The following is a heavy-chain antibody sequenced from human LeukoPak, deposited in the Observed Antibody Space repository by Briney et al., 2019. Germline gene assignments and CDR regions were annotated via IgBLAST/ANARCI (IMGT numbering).Heavy chain of an antibody. J-gene: IGHJ4*02. CDR3: ARNGGNSDFDY. CDR2: INQSGST. V-gene: IGHV4-34*01. Sequence: SETLSLTCAVYGGSFSGYYWSWIRQPPGKGLEWIGEINQSGSTNYNPSLKSRVTISVDTSKNQLSLKLSSVTAADTAVYYCARNGGNSDFDYWGQGTLVTVSS. CDR1: GGSFSGYY. D-gene: IGHD4-23*01.